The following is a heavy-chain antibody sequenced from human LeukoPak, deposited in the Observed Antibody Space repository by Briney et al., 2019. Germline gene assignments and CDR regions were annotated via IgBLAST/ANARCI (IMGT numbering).Heavy chain of an antibody. Sequence: PGGSLRLSCAASGFTVNRNYMIWVRQAPGKGLECVSVIYSGGTTWYADSVKGRFTISRGTNTLYLQMNSLRAEDTAVYYCARKSDSLLVREGDCWGQGTLVTVSS. V-gene: IGHV3-66*01. D-gene: IGHD3-10*01. CDR2: IYSGGTT. J-gene: IGHJ4*02. CDR1: GFTVNRNY. CDR3: ARKSDSLLVREGDC.